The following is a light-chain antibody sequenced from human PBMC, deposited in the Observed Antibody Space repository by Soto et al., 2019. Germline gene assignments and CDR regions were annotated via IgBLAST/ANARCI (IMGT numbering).Light chain of an antibody. V-gene: IGLV1-44*01. CDR1: RSNIGSNA. CDR2: NDN. CDR3: AAWDDSLNARGV. Sequence: QSVLTQPPSASGTPGQRVTISCSGSRSNIGSNAVSWYQQLPGTAPKLLIYNDNQRPSGVPDRFSASKSGTSDSLAISGLQSEDEADSYCAAWDDSLNARGVFGGGTKLTVL. J-gene: IGLJ3*02.